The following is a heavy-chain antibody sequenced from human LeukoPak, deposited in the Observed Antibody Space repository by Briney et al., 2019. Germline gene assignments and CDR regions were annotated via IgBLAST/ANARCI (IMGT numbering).Heavy chain of an antibody. D-gene: IGHD1-26*01. Sequence: SVTDPCKGSGCTFSSYAISWVRPAAGQGLEWTGRIIPILCIANYAHDLHGRVRITADKSTSTAYMDLSTVRSEDTAVYYCARGQIVEASTDDFWGNGTMVTVSS. V-gene: IGHV1-69*04. J-gene: IGHJ6*04. CDR1: GCTFSSYA. CDR2: IIPILCIA. CDR3: ARGQIVEASTDDF.